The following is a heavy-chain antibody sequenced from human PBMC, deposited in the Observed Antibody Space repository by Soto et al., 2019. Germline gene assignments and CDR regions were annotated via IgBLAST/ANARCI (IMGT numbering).Heavy chain of an antibody. CDR1: GYTFTTNS. Sequence: QVQLVQSGAEVKKPGASVKVSYTASGYTFTTNSISWVRQAPGQGLEWMGWISAYNGNTNYAQKLQGRVTMTTDTSTSTAYMELRSLRSDVTAVYYCASSSSGWYWYFDLWGRGTLVTVSS. V-gene: IGHV1-18*01. D-gene: IGHD6-19*01. CDR2: ISAYNGNT. CDR3: ASSSSGWYWYFDL. J-gene: IGHJ2*01.